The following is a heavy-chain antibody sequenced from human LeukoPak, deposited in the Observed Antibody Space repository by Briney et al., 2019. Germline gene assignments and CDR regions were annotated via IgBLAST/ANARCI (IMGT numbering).Heavy chain of an antibody. J-gene: IGHJ4*02. D-gene: IGHD6-19*01. V-gene: IGHV3-64*01. CDR2: ISSNGGST. Sequence: GGSLRLSCAASGFTFSSYAMHWVRQAPGKGLEYVSAISSNGGSTYYANSVKGRFTISRDNSKNTLYLQMGSLRAEDMAVYYCARGVHDSSGWYPGVFDYWGQGTLVTVSS. CDR1: GFTFSSYA. CDR3: ARGVHDSSGWYPGVFDY.